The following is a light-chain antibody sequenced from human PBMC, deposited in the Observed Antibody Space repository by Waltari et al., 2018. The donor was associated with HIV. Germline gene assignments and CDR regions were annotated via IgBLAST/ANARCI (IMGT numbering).Light chain of an antibody. V-gene: IGLV3-21*01. CDR2: DNV. J-gene: IGLJ3*02. Sequence: YVLTQPPSVSVAPGELARLTCGGNNLGNKGVHWYQLKSGRAPLLVMFDNVDRPSRITERFSGSISGFTATLAISRVEPGDEAVYYCQVWDRPSDQWVFGGGTTLIV. CDR1: NLGNKG. CDR3: QVWDRPSDQWV.